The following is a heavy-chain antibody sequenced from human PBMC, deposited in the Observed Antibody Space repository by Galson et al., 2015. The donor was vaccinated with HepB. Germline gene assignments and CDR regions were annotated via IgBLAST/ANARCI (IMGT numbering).Heavy chain of an antibody. V-gene: IGHV7-4-1*02. CDR2: INTNTGNP. CDR1: GYTFTSYA. Sequence: SVKVSCKASGYTFTSYAMNWVRQAPGQGLEWMGWINTNTGNPTYAQGFTGRFVFSLDTSVSTAYLQISSLKAEDTAVYYCFSSLPVGDIVVVPAAIRTNWGQGTLVTVSS. D-gene: IGHD2-2*02. J-gene: IGHJ4*02. CDR3: FSSLPVGDIVVVPAAIRTN.